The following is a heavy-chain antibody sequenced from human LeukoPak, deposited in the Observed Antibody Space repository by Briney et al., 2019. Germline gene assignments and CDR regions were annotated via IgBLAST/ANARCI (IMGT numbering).Heavy chain of an antibody. V-gene: IGHV1-46*03. J-gene: IGHJ4*02. CDR3: ARVYEYSSSSALVY. CDR2: INPSGGST. D-gene: IGHD6-6*01. CDR1: VYTFPRYY. Sequence: ASVNVSYKASVYTFPRYYMHWVRQAPGQAREWMGIINPSGGSTSYAQQFQGRVTMTRDTSTSTVYMELSSLRSEDTAVYYCARVYEYSSSSALVYCGQGTLVTVSS.